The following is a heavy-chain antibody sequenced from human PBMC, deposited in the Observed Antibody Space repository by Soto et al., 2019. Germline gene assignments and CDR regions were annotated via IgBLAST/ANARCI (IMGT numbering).Heavy chain of an antibody. J-gene: IGHJ5*02. CDR1: GGSISSYY. CDR3: ARDSGLYCGGDCYSHWFDP. Sequence: PSETLSLTCTVSGGSISSYYWSWIRQPPGKGLEWIGYIYSSGSTNYNPSLKSRVTILLDTSKNQFSLKLSSVTAADTAVYYCARDSGLYCGGDCYSHWFDPWGQGTLVTVSS. V-gene: IGHV4-59*01. CDR2: IYSSGST. D-gene: IGHD2-21*02.